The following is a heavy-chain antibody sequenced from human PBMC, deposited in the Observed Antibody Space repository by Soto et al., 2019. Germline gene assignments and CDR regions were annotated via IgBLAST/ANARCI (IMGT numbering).Heavy chain of an antibody. V-gene: IGHV4-30-2*01. J-gene: IGHJ3*02. CDR3: ARRYSSAFDI. Sequence: PSETLSLTCAVSGGSISSGGYSWSWIRQPPGKGLEWIGYIYHSGSTYYNPSLKSRVTISADRSKNQFSLKLSSVTAADTAMYYCARRYSSAFDIWGQGTMVTVSS. D-gene: IGHD6-13*01. CDR2: IYHSGST. CDR1: GGSISSGGYS.